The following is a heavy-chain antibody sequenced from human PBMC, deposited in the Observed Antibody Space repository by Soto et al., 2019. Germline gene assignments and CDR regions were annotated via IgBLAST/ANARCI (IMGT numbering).Heavy chain of an antibody. J-gene: IGHJ5*02. Sequence: QVKLQESGPGLEKPSGTLSLTCSVSGGSISQNTWWTWVRQATGKVLEWIGEIHDRGSTNYNLSLNSRATVALDRSKNQCSREMRAGTAADTAVYYCAWHLAAGYGSFGPWGQGTLFTVSS. CDR3: AWHLAAGYGSFGP. CDR2: IHDRGST. V-gene: IGHV4-4*02. CDR1: GGSISQNTW. D-gene: IGHD3-9*01.